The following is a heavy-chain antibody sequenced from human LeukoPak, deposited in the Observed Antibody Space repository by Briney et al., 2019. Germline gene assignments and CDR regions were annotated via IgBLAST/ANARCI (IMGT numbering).Heavy chain of an antibody. V-gene: IGHV1-2*02. CDR3: ARGILVGATASSDY. CDR2: INPNSGGT. D-gene: IGHD1-26*01. J-gene: IGHJ4*02. Sequence: ASXXVSCKASGYTFTSYYMHWVRQAPGQGVERMGGINPNSGGTKNAQKFQGRVTITRETANSTDYMELRRLRSDDTAVYYCARGILVGATASSDYWGQGTLVTVSS. CDR1: GYTFTSYY.